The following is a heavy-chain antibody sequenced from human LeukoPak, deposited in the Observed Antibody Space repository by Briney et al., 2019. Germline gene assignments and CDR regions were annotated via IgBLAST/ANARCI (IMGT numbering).Heavy chain of an antibody. Sequence: SETLSLTCTVSGGSISSYYWSWIRQPAGKGLEWIGRIYTSGSTKYNPSLKRRVPTSFDTSKNQSSLKLSSVTAADTTVYYCARDPALIWEFEQQKNRFDPWGQGTLVTVSS. CDR3: ARDPALIWEFEQQKNRFDP. V-gene: IGHV4-4*07. CDR2: IYTSGST. D-gene: IGHD1/OR15-1a*01. J-gene: IGHJ5*02. CDR1: GGSISSYY.